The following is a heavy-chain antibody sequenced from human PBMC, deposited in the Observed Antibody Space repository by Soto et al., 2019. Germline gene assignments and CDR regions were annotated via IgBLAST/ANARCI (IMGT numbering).Heavy chain of an antibody. CDR2: ISLYKDNT. CDR1: GYTFTSYG. D-gene: IGHD3-22*01. J-gene: IGHJ4*02. CDR3: AREANFHDSSGYYAY. Sequence: ASVKVSCKDSGYTFTSYGISWVRQAPGQGLEWMGWISLYKDNTNYAQKFQGRLTMTTDTSTSTVYMDLRSLRSDDTAVYYCAREANFHDSSGYYAYWGQGTLVTVSS. V-gene: IGHV1-18*01.